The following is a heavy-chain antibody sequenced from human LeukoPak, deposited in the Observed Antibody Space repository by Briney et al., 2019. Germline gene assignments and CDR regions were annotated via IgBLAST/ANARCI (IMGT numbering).Heavy chain of an antibody. Sequence: PSETLSLTCTVSGGSISSSSYYWGWIRQPPGEGLEWIGSIYYSGSTYYNPSLKSRVTISVDTSKNQFSLKLSSVTAADTAVYYCARALTDYYDSSGYYLFDYWGQGTLVTVSS. V-gene: IGHV4-39*07. D-gene: IGHD3-22*01. CDR2: IYYSGST. CDR3: ARALTDYYDSSGYYLFDY. CDR1: GGSISSSSYY. J-gene: IGHJ4*02.